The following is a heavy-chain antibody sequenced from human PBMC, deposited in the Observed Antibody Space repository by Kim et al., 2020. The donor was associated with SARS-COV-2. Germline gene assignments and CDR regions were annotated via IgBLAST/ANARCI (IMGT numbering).Heavy chain of an antibody. CDR2: IHYSGST. D-gene: IGHD2-8*02. J-gene: IGHJ4*02. Sequence: SETLSLTYTVSGGSIHSSGYYWGWIRQSPGKGLEWIGTIHYSGSTYYNPSLTSRVTISVDTSKNQFSLMLSSVTATDTAVYYCARAVGHGTGYLDYWGQGTLVTVSS. CDR3: ARAVGHGTGYLDY. CDR1: GGSIHSSGYY. V-gene: IGHV4-39*07.